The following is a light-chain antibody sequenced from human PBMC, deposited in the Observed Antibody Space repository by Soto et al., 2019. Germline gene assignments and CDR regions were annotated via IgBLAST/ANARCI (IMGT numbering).Light chain of an antibody. V-gene: IGKV3-15*01. J-gene: IGKJ1*01. CDR2: GAS. CDR3: EQYQQWPPT. CDR1: QSVNNA. Sequence: EIVMTQSPATLSVSPGERATLSCRASQSVNNALAWYQQKPGQIPRLLIYGASTRATGIPARFSGSGSGTGFTLTISSLQSEDFAVYFCEQYQQWPPTFGQGTKVDIK.